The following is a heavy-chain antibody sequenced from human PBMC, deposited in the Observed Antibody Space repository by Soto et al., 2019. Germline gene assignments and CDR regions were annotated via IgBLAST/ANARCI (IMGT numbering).Heavy chain of an antibody. CDR1: GFTFSSYA. CDR2: ISGRGGST. CDR3: AKYDHRSSSSLYYYYDMDV. D-gene: IGHD6-6*01. Sequence: PGGSLRLSCAASGFTFSSYAMSWVRQAPGKGLEWVSAISGRGGSTYYADSVKGRFTISRDNSKNTLYLQMNSLRAEDTAVYYCAKYDHRSSSSLYYYYDMDVWGQGTTVTVSS. J-gene: IGHJ6*02. V-gene: IGHV3-23*01.